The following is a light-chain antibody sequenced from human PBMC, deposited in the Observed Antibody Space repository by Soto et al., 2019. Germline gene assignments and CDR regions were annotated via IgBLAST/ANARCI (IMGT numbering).Light chain of an antibody. CDR3: QQYNNWPFS. Sequence: DKVMTHSPATLSVSPCESVTLSFSASQSIGSNLAWFQQKRGQSPRLLIYDVSIRATGVPARFSGTGSETDFTLTISGLQSEDSAVYFCQQYNNWPFSFGQGTRLEIK. J-gene: IGKJ5*01. CDR2: DVS. CDR1: QSIGSN. V-gene: IGKV3-15*01.